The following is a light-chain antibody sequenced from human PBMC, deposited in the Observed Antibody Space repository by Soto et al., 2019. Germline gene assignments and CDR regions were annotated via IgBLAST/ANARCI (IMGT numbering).Light chain of an antibody. Sequence: DIQMTQSPSTLSVSVGDRVTITCRASQSISTWLAWYQQKPGKAPKLLIYKASSLESGVPTSFSGSRSGTDFTLTISSLQPDDFATYYCQHYISFPFTFGGGTKVEVK. CDR3: QHYISFPFT. J-gene: IGKJ4*01. CDR2: KAS. CDR1: QSISTW. V-gene: IGKV1-5*03.